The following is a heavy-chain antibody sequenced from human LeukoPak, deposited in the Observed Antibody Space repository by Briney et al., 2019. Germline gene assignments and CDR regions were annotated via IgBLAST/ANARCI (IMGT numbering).Heavy chain of an antibody. Sequence: SQTLSLTCTVSGGSLSDYYWTWIRQPAGKGLEWIGRIYTSGSTIYNPSLRSRLTMSVDTSKNQFSLNLRSVTAADTAFYYCARARCSTTACYLDFDSWGQGTLVTVTS. J-gene: IGHJ4*02. CDR3: ARARCSTTACYLDFDS. CDR2: IYTSGST. D-gene: IGHD2-2*01. V-gene: IGHV4-4*07. CDR1: GGSLSDYY.